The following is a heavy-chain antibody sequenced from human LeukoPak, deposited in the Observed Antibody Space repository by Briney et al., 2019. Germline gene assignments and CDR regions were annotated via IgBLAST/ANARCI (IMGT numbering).Heavy chain of an antibody. J-gene: IGHJ4*02. CDR1: GFTFSSHW. Sequence: GGSLRLSCEASGFTFSSHWMHWVRQVPGEGLLWVARIRGDENEIDYADSVKGRFTISRDNAKNTLYLQMNSLRVEDTAVYFCARGHVPGSTRHWDFWGQGTLVTVSS. CDR3: ARGHVPGSTRHWDF. CDR2: IRGDENEI. D-gene: IGHD3-10*01. V-gene: IGHV3-74*01.